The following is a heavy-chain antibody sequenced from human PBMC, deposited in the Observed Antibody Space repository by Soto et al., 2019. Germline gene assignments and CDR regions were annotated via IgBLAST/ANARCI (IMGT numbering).Heavy chain of an antibody. D-gene: IGHD4-17*01. V-gene: IGHV3-9*02. CDR3: AKDMKWGGMTTIHYFDS. CDR2: ISWNSETI. Sequence: GGSLRLSCAASGFTADDYAMHWVRQAPGKGLEWISGISWNSETIDYADSVKGRFTISRDNAKSSLFLQMNSLRPDDTALYYCAKDMKWGGMTTIHYFDSWGQGTLVTAPQ. J-gene: IGHJ4*02. CDR1: GFTADDYA.